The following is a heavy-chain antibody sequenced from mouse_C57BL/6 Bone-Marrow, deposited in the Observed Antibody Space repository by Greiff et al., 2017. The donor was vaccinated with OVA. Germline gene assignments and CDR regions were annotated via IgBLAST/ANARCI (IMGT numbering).Heavy chain of an antibody. V-gene: IGHV1-69*01. CDR2: IDPSDSYT. D-gene: IGHD2-10*02. Sequence: QVQLKQSGAELVMPGASVKLSCTASGYTFTSYWMHWVKQRPGQGLEWIGEIDPSDSYTNYTQKFKGKSTLTVDTSSSTAYMQLSSLTSEDAAVYYCAREEGMVCLDYWGQGTTLTVSS. J-gene: IGHJ2*01. CDR1: GYTFTSYW. CDR3: AREEGMVCLDY.